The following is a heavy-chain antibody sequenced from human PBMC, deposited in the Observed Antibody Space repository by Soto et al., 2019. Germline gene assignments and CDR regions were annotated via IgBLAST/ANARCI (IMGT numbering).Heavy chain of an antibody. J-gene: IGHJ4*02. Sequence: QVQLVQSGAEVKKPGASVKVSCKASGYTFTSYGISWVRQAPGQGLEWMGWISAYNGNTNYAQKLQGRVTMTTDTSTSTAYMELRSLRSDDTAVYYCARDKPTFYSSSWQPLWDWGQGTLVTVSS. D-gene: IGHD6-13*01. CDR3: ARDKPTFYSSSWQPLWD. CDR1: GYTFTSYG. V-gene: IGHV1-18*01. CDR2: ISAYNGNT.